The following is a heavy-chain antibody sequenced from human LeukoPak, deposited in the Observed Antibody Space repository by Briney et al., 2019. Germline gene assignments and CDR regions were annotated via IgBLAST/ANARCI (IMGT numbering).Heavy chain of an antibody. J-gene: IGHJ6*03. CDR3: ARESPPPYYDFWSGPGYMDV. CDR1: GFTFRNYA. CDR2: IWYDGSSK. V-gene: IGHV3-33*01. Sequence: PGRSLRLSCAASGFTFRNYAMHWVRQVPGKGLEWVSVIWYDGSSKFYADSVKGRFIISRDNSKDTLYLQMNSLRAEDTAVYYCARESPPPYYDFWSGPGYMDVWGKGTTVTVSS. D-gene: IGHD3-3*01.